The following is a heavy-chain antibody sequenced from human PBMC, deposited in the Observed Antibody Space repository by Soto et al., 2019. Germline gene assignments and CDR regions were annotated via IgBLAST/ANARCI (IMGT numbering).Heavy chain of an antibody. Sequence: TSETLSLTCSVSGDFISGYYWSWIRQPPGKGLEWIGYIYYSGGTNHNPSLKSRVTISVDTSQNQFSLKLSSVTAADTAVYYCAIWCYYESSGYPDHCGQGTLVIVSS. D-gene: IGHD3-22*01. V-gene: IGHV4-59*01. CDR1: GDFISGYY. J-gene: IGHJ4*02. CDR3: AIWCYYESSGYPDH. CDR2: IYYSGGT.